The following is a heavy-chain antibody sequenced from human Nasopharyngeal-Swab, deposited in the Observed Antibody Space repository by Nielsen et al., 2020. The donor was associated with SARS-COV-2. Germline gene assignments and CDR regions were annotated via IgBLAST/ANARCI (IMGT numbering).Heavy chain of an antibody. CDR3: AKAQPRTGIAVAESFDY. CDR1: GFTFSSYA. J-gene: IGHJ4*02. Sequence: GGSLRLSCAASGFTFSSYAMSWVRQAPGKGLEWVSAISGSGGSTYYADSVKGRFTISRDNSKNTLYQQMNSLRAEDTAVYYCAKAQPRTGIAVAESFDYWGQGTLVTVSS. CDR2: ISGSGGST. V-gene: IGHV3-23*01. D-gene: IGHD6-19*01.